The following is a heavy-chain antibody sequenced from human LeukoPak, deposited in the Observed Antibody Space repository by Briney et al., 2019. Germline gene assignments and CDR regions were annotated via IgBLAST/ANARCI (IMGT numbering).Heavy chain of an antibody. Sequence: GGSLRLSCAASGFTFTTYWMSWVRQAPGKGLEWVANIKQDGTEKYYVDSVKGRFTISRDNAKNSLYLQMNSLRAEDTALYYCARDHYDSSGYYSMFDYWGQGTLVAVSS. CDR3: ARDHYDSSGYYSMFDY. V-gene: IGHV3-7*03. CDR1: GFTFTTYW. J-gene: IGHJ4*02. CDR2: IKQDGTEK. D-gene: IGHD3-22*01.